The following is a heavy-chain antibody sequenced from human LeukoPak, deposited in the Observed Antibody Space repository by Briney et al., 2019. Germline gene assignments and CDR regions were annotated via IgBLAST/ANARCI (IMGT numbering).Heavy chain of an antibody. Sequence: GGSLRLSCAASGFTFSSYSMNWVRQAPGKGLEWVSSISSSSSYIYYADSVKGRFTISRDNAKNSLYLQMNSLRAEDTAVYYCARDPPYSTSTYYYYGMDVWGQGTTVTVSS. CDR2: ISSSSSYI. CDR1: GFTFSSYS. CDR3: ARDPPYSTSTYYYYGMDV. D-gene: IGHD4-11*01. V-gene: IGHV3-21*01. J-gene: IGHJ6*02.